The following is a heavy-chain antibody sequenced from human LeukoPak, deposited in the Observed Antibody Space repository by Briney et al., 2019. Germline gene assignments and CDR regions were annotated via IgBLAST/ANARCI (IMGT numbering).Heavy chain of an antibody. J-gene: IGHJ5*02. CDR3: ARQTLVTGVRGVRVWFDP. Sequence: ASVKVSCKASGYIFTSYDINWVRQAPGQGLEWMGWMNPNSGNTGYAQKFQGRVTMTRNTSISTAYMELSSLRSEDTAVYYCARQTLVTGVRGVRVWFDPWGQGTLVTVSS. D-gene: IGHD3-10*01. CDR1: GYIFTSYD. V-gene: IGHV1-8*01. CDR2: MNPNSGNT.